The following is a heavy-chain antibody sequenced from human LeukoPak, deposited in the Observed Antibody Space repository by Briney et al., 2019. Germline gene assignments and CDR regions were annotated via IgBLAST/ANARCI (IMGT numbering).Heavy chain of an antibody. CDR1: GGSISSYY. Sequence: PSETLSLTCTVSGGSISSYYWSWIRQPPGKGLEWIGYIYYSGSTNYNPPLKSRVTISVDTSKNQFSLKLSSVTAADTAVYYCARGGGGGSFDFWGQGTLVTVSS. J-gene: IGHJ4*02. CDR3: ARGGGGGSFDF. D-gene: IGHD2-21*01. V-gene: IGHV4-59*01. CDR2: IYYSGST.